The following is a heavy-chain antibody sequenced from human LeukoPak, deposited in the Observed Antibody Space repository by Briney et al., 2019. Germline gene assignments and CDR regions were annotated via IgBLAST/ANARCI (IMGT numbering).Heavy chain of an antibody. Sequence: PGGSLRLSCAASGFTFSSYGRHWVRQAPGKGLEWVAVIWYDGSNKYYADSVKGRFTISRDNSKNTLYLQMNSLRAEDTAVYYCARDKWGSLYGMAVWGQGTTVTVSS. D-gene: IGHD7-27*01. J-gene: IGHJ6*02. CDR1: GFTFSSYG. CDR3: ARDKWGSLYGMAV. CDR2: IWYDGSNK. V-gene: IGHV3-33*01.